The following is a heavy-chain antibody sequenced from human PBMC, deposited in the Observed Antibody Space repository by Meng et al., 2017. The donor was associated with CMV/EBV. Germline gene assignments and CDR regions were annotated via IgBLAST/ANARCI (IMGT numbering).Heavy chain of an antibody. D-gene: IGHD1-14*01. CDR1: GGSFSSGSYY. Sequence: SETLSLTCTVSGGSFSSGSYYWSWIRQPPGKGLEWIGYIYYSGSTNYNPSLKSRVTISVDTSKNQFSLKLSSVTAADTAVYYCASTPNTGPDYWGQGTLVTVSS. V-gene: IGHV4-61*01. CDR3: ASTPNTGPDY. J-gene: IGHJ4*02. CDR2: IYYSGST.